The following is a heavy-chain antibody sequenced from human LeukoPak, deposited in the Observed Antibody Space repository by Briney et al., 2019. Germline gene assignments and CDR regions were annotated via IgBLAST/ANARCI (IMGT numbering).Heavy chain of an antibody. CDR1: GGSIIGSSYY. D-gene: IGHD4-17*01. Sequence: PWGTLSLTCTVSGGSIIGSSYYWGWIRQPPGKGLEWIGLAFYNGDTYYKSSLKSRVTISVDTSKNQFSLNLSSVTAADTAVYYCGRLRGAMTTVTSDFDYWGQGTLVTVSS. CDR3: GRLRGAMTTVTSDFDY. J-gene: IGHJ4*02. V-gene: IGHV4-39*01. CDR2: AFYNGDT.